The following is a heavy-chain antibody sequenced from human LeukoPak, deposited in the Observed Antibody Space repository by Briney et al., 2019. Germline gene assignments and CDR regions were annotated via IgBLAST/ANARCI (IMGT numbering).Heavy chain of an antibody. CDR3: ARHGTVAEAEWNSEDWYFHI. D-gene: IGHD1-7*01. CDR1: GGSISTDMNY. V-gene: IGHV4-39*01. CDR2: IHHTGTT. J-gene: IGHJ2*01. Sequence: SETLSLTCAVSGGSISTDMNYWGWIRQAPGKTLQWLGSIHHTGTTFYNPSLKSRVTTSISTSKSQFSLNLSSVTAADTAVYYCARHGTVAEAEWNSEDWYFHIWGRGTLVTVSS.